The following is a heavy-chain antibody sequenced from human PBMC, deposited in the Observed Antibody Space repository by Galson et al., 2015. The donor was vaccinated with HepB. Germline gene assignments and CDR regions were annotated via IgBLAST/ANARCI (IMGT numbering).Heavy chain of an antibody. V-gene: IGHV3-33*01. CDR3: ARGIDYGGKALCGY. CDR1: GFTFNSYG. CDR2: IWYDGSNK. J-gene: IGHJ4*02. D-gene: IGHD4-17*01. Sequence: SLRLSCATSGFTFNSYGMHWVRQAPGKGLEWVALIWYDGSNKNYADSVKGRFTISRDNSKNTLYLQMNNLRAEDTAVYYCARGIDYGGKALCGYWGQGTLVTVSP.